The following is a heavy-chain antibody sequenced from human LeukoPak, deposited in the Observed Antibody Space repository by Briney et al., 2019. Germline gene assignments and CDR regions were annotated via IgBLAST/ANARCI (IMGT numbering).Heavy chain of an antibody. J-gene: IGHJ4*02. CDR2: ISYDGSNK. D-gene: IGHD6-19*01. CDR1: GFTFSSYA. CDR3: ARDRGAVAGQYFDY. V-gene: IGHV3-30-3*01. Sequence: GGSLRLSCAASGFTFSSYAMHWVRQAPGKGLEWVAVISYDGSNKYYADSVKGRFTISRDNSKNTLYLQMNSLRAEDTAVYYCARDRGAVAGQYFDYWGQGTLVTVSS.